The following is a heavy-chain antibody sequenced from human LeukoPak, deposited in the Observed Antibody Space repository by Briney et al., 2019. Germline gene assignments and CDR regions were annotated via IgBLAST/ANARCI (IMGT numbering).Heavy chain of an antibody. J-gene: IGHJ3*02. D-gene: IGHD6-25*01. V-gene: IGHV3-23*01. CDR1: GFTFDDYG. CDR3: AQSVGAVTELDVAFDI. CDR2: VSGSGAHT. Sequence: GGSLRLSCAASGFTFDDYGMSWVRQAPGKGLQWVSAVSGSGAHTYYADSEKGRFTISRDNARNSLYLQMNSLSAEDTAVYYCAQSVGAVTELDVAFDIWGQGTMVTVSS.